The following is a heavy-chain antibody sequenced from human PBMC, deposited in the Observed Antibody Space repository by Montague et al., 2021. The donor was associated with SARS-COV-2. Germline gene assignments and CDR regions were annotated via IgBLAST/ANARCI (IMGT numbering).Heavy chain of an antibody. V-gene: IGHV4-61*08. D-gene: IGHD6-6*01. CDR2: IYYTGHT. Sequence: SETLSLTCTVSGASVASGDFYWSWIRQPPGKGLEWIGYIYYTGHTNYSPSLESRVTMPVDPSKNQFSLTLTSVTAADTAVYYCARSRANVPSRPGFDYWGQGTLVTVSA. J-gene: IGHJ4*02. CDR1: GASVASGDFY. CDR3: ARSRANVPSRPGFDY.